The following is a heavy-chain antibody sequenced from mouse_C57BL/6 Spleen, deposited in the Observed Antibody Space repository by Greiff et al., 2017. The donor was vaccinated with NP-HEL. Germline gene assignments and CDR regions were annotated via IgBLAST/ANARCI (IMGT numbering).Heavy chain of an antibody. D-gene: IGHD1-1*01. V-gene: IGHV1-22*01. CDR3: ARDYYGSVDY. Sequence: EVQLVESGPELVKPGASVKMSCKASGYTFTDYNMHWVKQSHGKSLEWIGYINPNNGGTSYNQKFKGKATLTVNKSSSSAYMELRSLTSEDSAVYYCARDYYGSVDYWGQGTTLTVSS. CDR2: INPNNGGT. CDR1: GYTFTDYN. J-gene: IGHJ2*01.